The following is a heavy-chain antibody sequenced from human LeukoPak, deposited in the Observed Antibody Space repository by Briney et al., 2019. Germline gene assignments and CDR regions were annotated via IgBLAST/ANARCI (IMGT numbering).Heavy chain of an antibody. V-gene: IGHV3-7*04. D-gene: IGHD5-12*01. CDR3: VRGRDIVATAPYYYYGMDV. CDR2: IWEGESGA. CDR1: GFTFRGYC. J-gene: IGHJ6*02. Sequence: GGSLRLSCAASGFTFRGYCMNWVRQAPGKGLEWVANIWEGESGAHYVDCVTGRFIISGDRAKSPLYLQMKSLRAEDSAVYFCVRGRDIVATAPYYYYGMDVWGQGTTVTVSS.